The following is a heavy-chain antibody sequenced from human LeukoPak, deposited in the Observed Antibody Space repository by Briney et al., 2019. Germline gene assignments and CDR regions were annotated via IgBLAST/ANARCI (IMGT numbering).Heavy chain of an antibody. V-gene: IGHV4-38-2*02. Sequence: SETLSLTCTVAGYSISYGYYWGWIRQPPGKGLECIGSIDHSGSTSYNPSLKSRVTISVDTSKNQFSLKVSSVTAADTAVYYCARLPHCSDSMRCYVGGHHMDVWGKGTTVAVSS. J-gene: IGHJ6*03. CDR2: IDHSGST. CDR1: GYSISYGYY. CDR3: ARLPHCSDSMRCYVGGHHMDV. D-gene: IGHD3-10*02.